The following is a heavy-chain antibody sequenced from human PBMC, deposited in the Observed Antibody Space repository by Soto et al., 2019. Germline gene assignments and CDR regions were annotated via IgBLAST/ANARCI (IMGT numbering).Heavy chain of an antibody. V-gene: IGHV1-18*01. CDR3: ARGRSGTTGILLEGVYYFDY. D-gene: IGHD1-7*01. CDR1: GYTFTSYG. Sequence: ASVKVSCKASGYTFTSYGISWVRQAPGQGLEWMGWISAYNGNTNYAQKLQGRVTMTTDTSTSTAYMELRSLRSDDTAVYYCARGRSGTTGILLEGVYYFDYLGQGTLVTVSS. J-gene: IGHJ4*02. CDR2: ISAYNGNT.